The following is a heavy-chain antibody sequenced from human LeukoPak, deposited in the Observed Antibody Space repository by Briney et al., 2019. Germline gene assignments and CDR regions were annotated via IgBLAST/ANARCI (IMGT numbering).Heavy chain of an antibody. V-gene: IGHV3-23*01. CDR2: ISASGGST. Sequence: GGSLRLSCAASGFTFSSFAMNWVRQAPGKGLEWVSAISASGGSTYYADSVKGRFTISRDNSKNTLYLQMNSLRAEDTAVYYCAKEYTGSFSPFPSYFDSWGQGTLVTASS. D-gene: IGHD1-26*01. J-gene: IGHJ4*02. CDR3: AKEYTGSFSPFPSYFDS. CDR1: GFTFSSFA.